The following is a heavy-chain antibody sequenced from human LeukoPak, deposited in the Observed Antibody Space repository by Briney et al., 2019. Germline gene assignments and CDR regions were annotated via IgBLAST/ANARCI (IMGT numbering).Heavy chain of an antibody. Sequence: PGGSLRLSCAASGFTFSNYAMSWVRQAPGKGVEWVSSISDSGGYTFYADSVKGRFTISRDNSKNTVYLQMNSLRAEDTAVYYCARVDSGSACASWGQGILVTVSS. CDR3: ARVDSGSACAS. J-gene: IGHJ1*01. CDR2: ISDSGGYT. D-gene: IGHD6-19*01. V-gene: IGHV3-23*01. CDR1: GFTFSNYA.